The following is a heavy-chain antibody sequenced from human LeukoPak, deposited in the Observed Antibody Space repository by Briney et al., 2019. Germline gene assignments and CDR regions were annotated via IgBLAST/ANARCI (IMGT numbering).Heavy chain of an antibody. CDR3: ARTELRATPFDY. V-gene: IGHV1-46*01. D-gene: IGHD1-26*01. CDR2: INPSGGST. J-gene: IGHJ4*02. CDR1: GYTFTGYY. Sequence: ASVKVSCKASGYTFTGYYMHWVRQAPGQGLEWMGIINPSGGSTSYAQKFQGRVTMTRDMSTSTVYMELSSLRSEDTAVYYCARTELRATPFDYWGQGTLVTVSS.